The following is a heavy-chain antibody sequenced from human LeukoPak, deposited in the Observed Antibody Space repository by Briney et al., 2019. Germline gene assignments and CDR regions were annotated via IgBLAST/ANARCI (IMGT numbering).Heavy chain of an antibody. CDR3: ARDPGVGMVRGVITYYGMDV. CDR2: ISRSSRSK. V-gene: IGHV3-21*01. D-gene: IGHD3-10*01. CDR1: GFTFSSYS. J-gene: IGHJ6*02. Sequence: GGSLRLSCTASGFTFSSYSMNWIRQAPGKGLEWVSSISRSSRSKYYAGSVKGRFTISRDNAKNSLYLQMNSLRVEDTAVYYCARDPGVGMVRGVITYYGMDVWGQGTTVTVSS.